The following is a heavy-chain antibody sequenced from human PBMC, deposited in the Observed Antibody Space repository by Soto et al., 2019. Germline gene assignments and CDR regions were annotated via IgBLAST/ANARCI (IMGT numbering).Heavy chain of an antibody. Sequence: GGSLRLSCAASGFTFSSYWMHWVRQAPGKGLVWVSRINSDGSSTSYADSVKGRFTISRDNAKNTLYLQMNSLRAEDTAVYYCAREELRFPTPFDPWGQGTLVTVSS. CDR2: INSDGSST. D-gene: IGHD3-3*01. V-gene: IGHV3-74*01. J-gene: IGHJ5*02. CDR1: GFTFSSYW. CDR3: AREELRFPTPFDP.